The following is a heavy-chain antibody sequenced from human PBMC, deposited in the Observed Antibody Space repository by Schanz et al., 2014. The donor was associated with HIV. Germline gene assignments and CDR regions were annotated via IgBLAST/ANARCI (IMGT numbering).Heavy chain of an antibody. Sequence: EVQVLESGGGVAQPGGSLRLSCAASGFTFSSYAMSWVRQAPGKGLEWVSSITESGGRTYYADSVNGRFTISRDNSKNTLYLQMTTLRTEDTAVYYCAKPEYDSSGNSQSHFDYWGQGTLVTVSS. J-gene: IGHJ4*02. D-gene: IGHD3-22*01. CDR1: GFTFSSYA. V-gene: IGHV3-23*01. CDR3: AKPEYDSSGNSQSHFDY. CDR2: ITESGGRT.